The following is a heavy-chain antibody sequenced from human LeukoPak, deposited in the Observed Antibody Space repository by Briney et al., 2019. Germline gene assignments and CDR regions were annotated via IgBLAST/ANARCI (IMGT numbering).Heavy chain of an antibody. CDR3: GRAPRDRRMDV. Sequence: ASVKVSCKASGYTFTSYDINWARQATGQGLEWMGWMNPNSGNTGYAQKFQGRVTMTRNTSISTAYMELSSLRSEDTAVYYCGRAPRDRRMDVWGQGTTVTVSS. CDR2: MNPNSGNT. CDR1: GYTFTSYD. J-gene: IGHJ6*02. V-gene: IGHV1-8*01. D-gene: IGHD1-14*01.